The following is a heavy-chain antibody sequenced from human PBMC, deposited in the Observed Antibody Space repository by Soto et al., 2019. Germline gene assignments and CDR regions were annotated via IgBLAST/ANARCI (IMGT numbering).Heavy chain of an antibody. CDR3: ARSPRSSPYFDY. Sequence: GESLKISCHCSGYTFSNFWIGWVRQLPGKGLEWMGIVYPGDHETRYSPSFHGKVTISADKSINTAYLQWNSLGASDTAFYFCARSPRSSPYFDYWGQGALVTVSS. D-gene: IGHD6-13*01. CDR2: VYPGDHET. V-gene: IGHV5-51*01. CDR1: GYTFSNFW. J-gene: IGHJ4*02.